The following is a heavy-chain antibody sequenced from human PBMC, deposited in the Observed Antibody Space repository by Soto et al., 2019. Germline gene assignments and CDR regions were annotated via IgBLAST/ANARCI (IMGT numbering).Heavy chain of an antibody. Sequence: PSESLSLTSTRSGSPIRISCFYWGWIRQPPGKGLEWIGSIYYSGSTYYNPSLKSRVTISVDTSKNQFSLKLSSVTAADTAVYYCARHTPAISISDHWGQG. V-gene: IGHV4-39*01. D-gene: IGHD2-15*01. CDR2: IYYSGST. CDR1: GSPIRISCFY. CDR3: ARHTPAISISDH. J-gene: IGHJ1*01.